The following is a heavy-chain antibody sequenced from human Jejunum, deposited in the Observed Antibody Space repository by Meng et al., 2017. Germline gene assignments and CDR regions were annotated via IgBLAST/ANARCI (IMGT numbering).Heavy chain of an antibody. D-gene: IGHD3-3*01. CDR2: IHRTAGT. CDR1: GFSVSSDL. Sequence: GESLKISCAASGFSVSSDLMIWVRQAPGKGLEWVSMIHRTAGTFFAESVKGRFTISRDNSKNTLYLQMDSLRTEDTAVYYCANRFVWGLGTLVTVSS. CDR3: ANRFV. J-gene: IGHJ4*02. V-gene: IGHV3-66*02.